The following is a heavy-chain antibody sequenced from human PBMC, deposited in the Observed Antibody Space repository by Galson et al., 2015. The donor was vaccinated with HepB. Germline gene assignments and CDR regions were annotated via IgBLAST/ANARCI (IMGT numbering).Heavy chain of an antibody. V-gene: IGHV3-11*01. CDR3: ARDRTRPYYDARFDP. CDR2: ISSSGTTI. Sequence: SLRLSCAASGFSFSNHYMSWIRQAPGKGLEWISYISSSGTTIDYADSVKGRFTVSRDNAKNSLYLQMNSLRAEDTAVYYCARDRTRPYYDARFDPWGQGTLVTVSS. D-gene: IGHD3-3*01. J-gene: IGHJ5*02. CDR1: GFSFSNHY.